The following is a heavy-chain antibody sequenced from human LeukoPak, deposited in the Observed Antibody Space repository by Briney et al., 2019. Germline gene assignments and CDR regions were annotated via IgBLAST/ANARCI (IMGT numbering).Heavy chain of an antibody. Sequence: PGGSLRLSCAASGFTVSSNYMSWVRQAPGKGLEWVGRIKSKTDGGTTDYAAPVKGRFTISRDDSKNTLYLQMNSLKTEDTAVYYCLSSSVGGWFGELFDYWGQGTLVTVSS. D-gene: IGHD3-10*01. CDR2: IKSKTDGGTT. CDR1: GFTVSSNY. V-gene: IGHV3-15*01. J-gene: IGHJ4*02. CDR3: LSSSVGGWFGELFDY.